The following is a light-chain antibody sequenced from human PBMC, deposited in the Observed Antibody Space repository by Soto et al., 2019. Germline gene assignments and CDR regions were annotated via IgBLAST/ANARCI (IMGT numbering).Light chain of an antibody. V-gene: IGKV3-20*01. Sequence: EIVLTQSPGALALSPGERATVSFGSSQSVNSNYLAWYQQKPGQAPRLLIYGASSRATGIPDRFSGSGSGTDFTLTISRLEPEDFAVFYCQQYGSTPLTFGGGTKVDIK. CDR2: GAS. J-gene: IGKJ4*01. CDR1: QSVNSNY. CDR3: QQYGSTPLT.